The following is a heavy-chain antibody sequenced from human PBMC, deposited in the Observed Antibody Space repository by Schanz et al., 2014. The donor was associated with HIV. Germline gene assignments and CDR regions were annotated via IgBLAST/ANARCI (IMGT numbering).Heavy chain of an antibody. D-gene: IGHD1-26*01. CDR2: IWHDGSSK. CDR1: GFTFSSYG. CDR3: ARDKKSGNNDGGFDP. Sequence: QVQVVESGGGVVQPGRSLRLSCAASGFTFSSYGMHWVRQAPGKGLEWVAVIWHDGSSKYYADSVKGRFTISRDNSKNTLYLQMNSLRAEDTAVYYCARDKKSGNNDGGFDPWGQGTLVTVSS. V-gene: IGHV3-33*01. J-gene: IGHJ5*02.